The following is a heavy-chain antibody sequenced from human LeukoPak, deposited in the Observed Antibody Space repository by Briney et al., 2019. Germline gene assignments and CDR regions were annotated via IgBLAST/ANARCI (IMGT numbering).Heavy chain of an antibody. CDR1: GFTFSSYG. V-gene: IGHV3-33*05. J-gene: IGHJ4*02. CDR3: ALRTCYDFWSGYSNFDY. Sequence: GGSLRLSCAASGFTFSSYGMHWVRQAPGKGLEWVAVISYDGSNKYYADSVKGRFTISRDNSKNTLYLQMNSLRAEDTAVYYCALRTCYDFWSGYSNFDYWGQGTLVTVSS. D-gene: IGHD3-3*01. CDR2: ISYDGSNK.